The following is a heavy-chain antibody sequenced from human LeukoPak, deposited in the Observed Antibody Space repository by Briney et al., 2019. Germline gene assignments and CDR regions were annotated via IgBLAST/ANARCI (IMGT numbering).Heavy chain of an antibody. CDR1: GFTVSSNY. J-gene: IGHJ4*02. CDR2: VYSGGST. Sequence: GGSLRLSCAASGFTVSSNYMSWVRQAPGKGLEWVSVVYSGGSTYHADSVKGRFTISRDTFKNTLYLQMNSLRAEDTAIYYCARISGDGYNFMSYWGQGTLVTVSS. CDR3: ARISGDGYNFMSY. V-gene: IGHV3-53*01. D-gene: IGHD5-24*01.